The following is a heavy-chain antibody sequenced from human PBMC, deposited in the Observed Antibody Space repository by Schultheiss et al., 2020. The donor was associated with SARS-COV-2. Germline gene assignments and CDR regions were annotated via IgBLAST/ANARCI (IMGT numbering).Heavy chain of an antibody. D-gene: IGHD5-24*01. Sequence: SETLSLTCAVSGGSISSSNWWSWVRQPPGKGLEWIGEIYHSGSTYYNPSLKSRVTISVDTSKNQFSLKLSSVTAADTAVYYCARGTRGDGYHLNYYYYGMDVWGQGTTVTVSS. CDR1: GGSISSSNW. CDR2: IYHSGST. V-gene: IGHV4-4*02. CDR3: ARGTRGDGYHLNYYYYGMDV. J-gene: IGHJ6*02.